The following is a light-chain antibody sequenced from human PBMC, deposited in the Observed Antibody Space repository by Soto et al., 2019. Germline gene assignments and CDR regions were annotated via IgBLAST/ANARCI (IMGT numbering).Light chain of an antibody. CDR3: SSYRRSNTYH. CDR2: DVS. Sequence: QSALTQPASVSGSPGQSITISCTGTSSDVGGYNYVSWYQQHPGKAPKLMIYDVSNRPSGVSNRFSGSKSGNTASLTISGLQAEDEADYYSSSYRRSNTYHFGTGT. J-gene: IGLJ1*01. CDR1: SSDVGGYNY. V-gene: IGLV2-14*01.